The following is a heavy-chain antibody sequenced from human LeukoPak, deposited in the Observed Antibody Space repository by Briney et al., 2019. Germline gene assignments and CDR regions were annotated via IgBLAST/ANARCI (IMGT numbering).Heavy chain of an antibody. CDR1: GYTFTGYY. D-gene: IGHD3-3*01. CDR3: ARALHYDFWSGYSLYGMDV. J-gene: IGHJ6*02. Sequence: GASVKVSCKASGYTFTGYYMHWVRQAPGQGLEWMGWIYPNSGGTNYAQKFQDRVTMTRDTSISTAYMELSRLRSDDTAVYYCARALHYDFWSGYSLYGMDVWGQGTTVTVSS. V-gene: IGHV1-2*02. CDR2: IYPNSGGT.